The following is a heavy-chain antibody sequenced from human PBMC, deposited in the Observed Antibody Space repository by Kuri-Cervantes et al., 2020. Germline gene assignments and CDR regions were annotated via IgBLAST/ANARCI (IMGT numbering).Heavy chain of an antibody. CDR3: ARDKGLLWFRELWY. D-gene: IGHD3-10*01. CDR1: GFTFDDYA. Sequence: SLKISCAASGFTFDDYAMHWVRQAPGKGLEWVSGIGWNSGSIGYADSVKGRFTISRDNAKNSLYLQMNSLRAEDTAVYYCARDKGLLWFRELWYWGQGTLVTVSS. V-gene: IGHV3-9*01. J-gene: IGHJ4*02. CDR2: IGWNSGSI.